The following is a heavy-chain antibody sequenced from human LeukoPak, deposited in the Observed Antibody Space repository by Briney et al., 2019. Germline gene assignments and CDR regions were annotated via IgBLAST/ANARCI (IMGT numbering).Heavy chain of an antibody. J-gene: IGHJ4*02. V-gene: IGHV3-23*01. CDR2: ISDSGGYT. D-gene: IGHD3-22*01. Sequence: GGSLRLSCAASGLTFRTYAMSWVRQAPGKGLEWVSSISDSGGYTYYADSVKGRFTISRDNSKNTLYLQMNSLRAEDTAVYYCAKTLTMILVLRGGFDYWGQGALVTVSS. CDR3: AKTLTMILVLRGGFDY. CDR1: GLTFRTYA.